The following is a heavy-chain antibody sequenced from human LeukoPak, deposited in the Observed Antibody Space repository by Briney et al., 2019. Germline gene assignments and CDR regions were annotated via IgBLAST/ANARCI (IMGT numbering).Heavy chain of an antibody. Sequence: GGSLRLSCAASGFTFSGYWMSWVRQAPGKGLEWVANIKQDGSEKYYVDSVKGRFTISRDNAKNSLYLQMNSLRAEDTAVYYCARSPPITMVREVDAFDIWGQGTMVTVSS. D-gene: IGHD3-10*01. V-gene: IGHV3-7*01. CDR1: GFTFSGYW. CDR2: IKQDGSEK. CDR3: ARSPPITMVREVDAFDI. J-gene: IGHJ3*02.